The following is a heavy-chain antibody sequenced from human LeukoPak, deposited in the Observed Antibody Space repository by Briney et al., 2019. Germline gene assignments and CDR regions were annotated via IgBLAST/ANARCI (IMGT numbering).Heavy chain of an antibody. Sequence: GGSLRLSCAASGFTFGSYGMHWVRQAPGKGLEWVTFVRYDGSNKYYADSVNGRFTISRDNSKNTLYLQMNSLRAEDTAVYYCAKKDFWSGYFDYWGQGTLVTVSS. V-gene: IGHV3-30*02. D-gene: IGHD3-3*01. CDR2: VRYDGSNK. CDR1: GFTFGSYG. J-gene: IGHJ4*02. CDR3: AKKDFWSGYFDY.